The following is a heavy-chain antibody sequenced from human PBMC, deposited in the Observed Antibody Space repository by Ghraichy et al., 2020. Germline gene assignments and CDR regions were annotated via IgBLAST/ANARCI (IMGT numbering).Heavy chain of an antibody. Sequence: SQTLSLTCAISGDNVASTRATWNWIRQSPSRGLEWLGRTSYRSKWSSDYALSVKSRITINPDTSKNQFSLQLTSVTPEDTAVYYCVRYCSDGNCPVGGFDIWGQGTVVTVSS. V-gene: IGHV6-1*01. CDR2: TSYRSKWSS. J-gene: IGHJ3*02. D-gene: IGHD2-15*01. CDR3: VRYCSDGNCPVGGFDI. CDR1: GDNVASTRAT.